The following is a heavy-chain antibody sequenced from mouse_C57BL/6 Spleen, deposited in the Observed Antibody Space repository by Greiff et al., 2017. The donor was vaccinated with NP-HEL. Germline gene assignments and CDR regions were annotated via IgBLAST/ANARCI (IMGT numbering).Heavy chain of an antibody. CDR1: GFTFSDYG. Sequence: EVKLVESGGGLVKPGGSLKLSCAASGFTFSDYGMHWVRQAPEKGLEWVAYISSGSSTIYYADTVKGRFTISRDNAKNTLFLQMTSLRSEDTAMYYCARKELYGSSYGWFAYWGQGTLVTVSA. CDR3: ARKELYGSSYGWFAY. D-gene: IGHD1-1*01. V-gene: IGHV5-17*01. CDR2: ISSGSSTI. J-gene: IGHJ3*01.